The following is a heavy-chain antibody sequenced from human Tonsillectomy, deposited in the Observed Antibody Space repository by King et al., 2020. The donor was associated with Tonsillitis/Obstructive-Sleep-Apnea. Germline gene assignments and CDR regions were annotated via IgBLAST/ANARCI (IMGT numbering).Heavy chain of an antibody. J-gene: IGHJ3*02. D-gene: IGHD3-10*01. Sequence: QLQESGPGLVKPSETLSLTCTVSGGSISSYYWSWIRQPPGKGLEWIGYIYYSVSTNYNPSLKSRVTISVDTSKNQFSLKLSSVTAADTAVYYCARGIRGDNDAFDIWGQGTMVTVSS. CDR2: IYYSVST. CDR3: ARGIRGDNDAFDI. CDR1: GGSISSYY. V-gene: IGHV4-59*01.